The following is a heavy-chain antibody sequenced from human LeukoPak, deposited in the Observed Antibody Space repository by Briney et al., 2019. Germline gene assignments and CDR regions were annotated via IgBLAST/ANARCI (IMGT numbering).Heavy chain of an antibody. V-gene: IGHV3-74*01. D-gene: IGHD6-25*01. CDR3: ARGGSAVLES. J-gene: IGHJ5*02. CDR1: GFTFSTYW. Sequence: GGSLRLSCAASGFTFSTYWMHRVRQGPGKGLEWVSRITSDGSSRSHADSVKDRFIISRDNAKNTLYLQMNSLRVDDTAVYYCARGGSAVLESWGQGSQVAVSS. CDR2: ITSDGSSR.